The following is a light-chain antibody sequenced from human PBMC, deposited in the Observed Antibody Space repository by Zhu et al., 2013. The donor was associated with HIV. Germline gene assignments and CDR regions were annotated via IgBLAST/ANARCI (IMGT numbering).Light chain of an antibody. J-gene: IGKJ1*01. CDR2: GAS. CDR1: QSVANNY. CDR3: LQYGSSSWT. V-gene: IGKV3-20*01. Sequence: EIVLTQSPGTLSFSPGERATLSCRASQSVANNYLSWYQQKPGQAPRLLIYGASSRATGIPDRFSGSGSVRDFTLTISRLEPEDFAVYYCLQYGSSSWTFGQGTKVEI.